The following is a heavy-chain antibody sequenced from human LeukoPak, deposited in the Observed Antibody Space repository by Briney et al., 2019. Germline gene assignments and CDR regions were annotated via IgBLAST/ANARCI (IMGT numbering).Heavy chain of an antibody. CDR2: IIPIFGTA. J-gene: IGHJ4*02. V-gene: IGHV1-69*01. D-gene: IGHD6-13*01. CDR3: VAAAAAALFDY. Sequence: SVKVSCKASGGTSSSYAISWVRQAPGQGLEWMGGIIPIFGTANYAQKFQGRVTITADESTSTAYMELSSLRSEDTAVYYCVAAAAAALFDYWGQGTLVTVSS. CDR1: GGTSSSYA.